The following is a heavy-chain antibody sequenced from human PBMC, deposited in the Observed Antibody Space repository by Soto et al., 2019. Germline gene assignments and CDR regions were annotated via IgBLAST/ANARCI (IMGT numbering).Heavy chain of an antibody. J-gene: IGHJ6*02. CDR2: ISGYNGDT. CDR1: GYTFTRYG. Sequence: QGQLVQSGGEVKKPGASVKVSCKASGYTFTRYGISWVRQAPGQGLEWMGWISGYNGDTKYAQKFQGRFTMTVDTSTTTAYMELRSLTSDDRAVYYCAKNGQPPYYYYGMDVWGQGTTVTVSS. V-gene: IGHV1-18*01. D-gene: IGHD2-8*01. CDR3: AKNGQPPYYYYGMDV.